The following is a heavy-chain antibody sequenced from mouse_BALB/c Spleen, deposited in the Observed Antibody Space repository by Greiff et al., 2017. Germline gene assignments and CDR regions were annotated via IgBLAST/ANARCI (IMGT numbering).Heavy chain of an antibody. J-gene: IGHJ3*01. Sequence: EVMLVESGGGLVQPGGSLRLSCAPSGFTFTDYYMSWVRQPPGKALEWLGFIRNKANGYTTEYSASVKGRFTISRDNSQSILYLQMNTLRAEDSATYYCARSFYDYDFWFAYWGQGTLVTVSA. CDR3: ARSFYDYDFWFAY. V-gene: IGHV7-3*02. CDR2: IRNKANGYTT. D-gene: IGHD2-4*01. CDR1: GFTFTDYY.